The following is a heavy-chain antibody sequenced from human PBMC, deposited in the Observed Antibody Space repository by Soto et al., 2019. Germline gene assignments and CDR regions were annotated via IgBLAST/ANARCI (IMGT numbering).Heavy chain of an antibody. D-gene: IGHD1-1*01. CDR2: ISGDNDRT. J-gene: IGHJ4*02. Sequence: QVQLVQSGAEVEKPGASVKVSCKASGYTFTSYGISWVRQAPGQGLEWMGWISGDNDRTNYPQKLQGRVTMTTDTSTSTAYIELRSLGSGETAVYYCARDHNFVSDHWGQGTLVTVSS. V-gene: IGHV1-18*01. CDR3: ARDHNFVSDH. CDR1: GYTFTSYG.